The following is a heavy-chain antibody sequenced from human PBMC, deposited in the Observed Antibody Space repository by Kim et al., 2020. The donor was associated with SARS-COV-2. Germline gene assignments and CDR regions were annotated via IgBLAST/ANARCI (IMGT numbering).Heavy chain of an antibody. CDR3: ARDGYYGSGSPNWFDP. CDR1: GGSFSGYY. CDR2: INHSGST. J-gene: IGHJ5*02. D-gene: IGHD3-10*01. Sequence: SETLSLTCAVYGGSFSGYYWSWIRQPPGKGLEWIGEINHSGSTNYNPSLKSRVTISVDTSKNQFSLKLSSVTAADTAVYYCARDGYYGSGSPNWFDPWGEGTLLAVSS. V-gene: IGHV4-34*01.